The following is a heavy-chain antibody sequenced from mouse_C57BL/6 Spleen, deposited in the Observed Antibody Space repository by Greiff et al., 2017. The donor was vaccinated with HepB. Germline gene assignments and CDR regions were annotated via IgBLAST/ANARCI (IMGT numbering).Heavy chain of an antibody. CDR1: GYTFTSYW. CDR2: IDPSDSYT. CDR3: ARSDLRTVVAYYAMDY. J-gene: IGHJ4*01. D-gene: IGHD1-1*01. Sequence: QVQLKQPGAELVRPGTSVKLSCKASGYTFTSYWMHWVKQRPGQGLEWIGVIDPSDSYTNYNQKFKGKATLTVDTSSSTAYMQLSSLTSEDSAVYYCARSDLRTVVAYYAMDYWGQGTSVTVSS. V-gene: IGHV1-59*01.